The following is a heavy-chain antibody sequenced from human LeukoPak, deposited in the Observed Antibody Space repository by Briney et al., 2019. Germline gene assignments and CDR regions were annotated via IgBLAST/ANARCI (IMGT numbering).Heavy chain of an antibody. CDR3: ARGQDGDYALWYFDL. V-gene: IGHV1-18*01. CDR1: GYSFTSNV. Sequence: GASVKVSCKASGYSFTSNVISWVRQAPGQGLEWMGWISAYNGNTNYAQKLQGRVTMTTDTSTSTAYMELRSLRSEDTAVYYCARGQDGDYALWYFDLWGRGTLVTVSS. D-gene: IGHD4-17*01. J-gene: IGHJ2*01. CDR2: ISAYNGNT.